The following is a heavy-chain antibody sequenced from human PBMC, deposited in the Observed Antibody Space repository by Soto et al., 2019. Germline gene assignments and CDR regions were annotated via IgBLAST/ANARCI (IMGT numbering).Heavy chain of an antibody. CDR1: GGSISSYY. J-gene: IGHJ4*02. CDR2: IYCSGST. V-gene: IGHV4-59*08. CDR3: ARRYSSSFAY. D-gene: IGHD6-13*01. Sequence: SETLSLTCTVSGGSISSYYWSWIRQPPGKGLEWIGYIYCSGSTNYNPSLKSRVTISVDTSKNQFSLKLSSVTAADTAVYYCARRYSSSFAYWGQGTLVTVSS.